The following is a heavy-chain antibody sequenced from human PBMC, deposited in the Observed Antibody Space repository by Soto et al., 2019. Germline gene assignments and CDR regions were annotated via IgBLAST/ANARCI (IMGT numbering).Heavy chain of an antibody. Sequence: AGGSLRLSCAASGFTFSDYYMSWIRQAPGKGLEWVSYISSSSSYTNYADSVKGRFTISRDNAKNSLYLQMNSLRAEDTAVYYCASLTPGSYGSGSYSFDYWGQGTLVTVSS. CDR3: ASLTPGSYGSGSYSFDY. CDR2: ISSSSSYT. J-gene: IGHJ4*02. CDR1: GFTFSDYY. D-gene: IGHD3-10*01. V-gene: IGHV3-11*06.